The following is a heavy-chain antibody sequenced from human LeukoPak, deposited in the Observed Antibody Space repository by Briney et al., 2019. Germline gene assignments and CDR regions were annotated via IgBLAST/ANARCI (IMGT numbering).Heavy chain of an antibody. V-gene: IGHV4-34*01. D-gene: IGHD2-2*02. J-gene: IGHJ6*02. CDR3: ARDSLVVPAAISRSYGMDV. Sequence: SETLSLTCAVYGWSFSGYYWSWMRQPPGKRLEWIGEINHSGSTNYNTSPNSRVTISVDTSKNQFSLKLSSVTAAVTGVYYCARDSLVVPAAISRSYGMDVWAQGTTVTVSS. CDR1: GWSFSGYY. CDR2: INHSGST.